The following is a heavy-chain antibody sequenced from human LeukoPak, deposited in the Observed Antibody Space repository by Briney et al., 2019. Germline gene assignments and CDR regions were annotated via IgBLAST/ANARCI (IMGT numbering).Heavy chain of an antibody. D-gene: IGHD5-24*01. CDR1: GFTFSSYS. J-gene: IGHJ4*02. V-gene: IGHV3-21*01. Sequence: GGSLRLSCAASGFTFSSYSMNWVRQAPGKGLEWVSSISSSSSYIYYADSVKGRFTISRDNAKNSLYLQMNSLRAEDTAVYYCARFVIEMATIGLDYWGQGTLVTVSS. CDR3: ARFVIEMATIGLDY. CDR2: ISSSSSYI.